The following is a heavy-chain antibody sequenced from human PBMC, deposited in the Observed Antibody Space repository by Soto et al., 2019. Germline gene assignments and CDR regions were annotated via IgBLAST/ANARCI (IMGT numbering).Heavy chain of an antibody. CDR3: TTDVLTAAGTDAFDI. J-gene: IGHJ3*02. D-gene: IGHD6-13*01. V-gene: IGHV3-15*01. Sequence: GGSLRLSCAASGFTFSNAWMSWVRQAPGKGLEWVGRIKSKTDGGTTDYAAPVKGRFTISRDDSKNTLYLQMNSLKTEDTAVYYCTTDVLTAAGTDAFDIWGQGTMVTVSS. CDR2: IKSKTDGGTT. CDR1: GFTFSNAW.